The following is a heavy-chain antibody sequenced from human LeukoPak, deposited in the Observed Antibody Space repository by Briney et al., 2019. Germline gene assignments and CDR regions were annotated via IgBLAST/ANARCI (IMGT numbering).Heavy chain of an antibody. CDR2: ITGSGGST. V-gene: IGHV3-23*01. CDR1: GFTFSSYA. J-gene: IGHJ4*02. Sequence: PGGSLRLSCAASGFTFSSYAMSWVRQTPGKGLGWVSTITGSGGSTYYADSVKGRFTISRDNSKNTLDLQMDSLRAEDTAVYYCAKYLRYLDYWGQGTLVTVSS. CDR3: AKYLRYLDY. D-gene: IGHD2-8*01.